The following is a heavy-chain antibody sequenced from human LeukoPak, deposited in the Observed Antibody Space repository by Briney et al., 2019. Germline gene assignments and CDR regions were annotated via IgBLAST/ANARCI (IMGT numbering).Heavy chain of an antibody. V-gene: IGHV3-74*01. CDR1: GFTFRGYG. Sequence: GGSLRLSCAASGFTFRGYGMHWVRQTPGKGLEWVSAIETDGSATTYADSAEGRFSISRDNAKNILHLQMNSLRVEDTAVYFCARGGGYRLDYWGQGTLVTVSS. D-gene: IGHD6-25*01. J-gene: IGHJ4*02. CDR3: ARGGGYRLDY. CDR2: IETDGSAT.